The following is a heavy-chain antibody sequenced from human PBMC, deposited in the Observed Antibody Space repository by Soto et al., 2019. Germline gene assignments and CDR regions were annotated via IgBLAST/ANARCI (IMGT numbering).Heavy chain of an antibody. D-gene: IGHD3-10*01. V-gene: IGHV4-59*08. CDR1: GGSISSYY. Sequence: PSETLSLTCTVSGGSISSYYWSWIRQPPGKGLEWIGYIYYSGSTNYNPSLKSRVTISVDTSKNQFSLKLSSVTAADTAVYYCARLKVRGVTAFDYWGQGTLVTVSS. CDR2: IYYSGST. J-gene: IGHJ4*02. CDR3: ARLKVRGVTAFDY.